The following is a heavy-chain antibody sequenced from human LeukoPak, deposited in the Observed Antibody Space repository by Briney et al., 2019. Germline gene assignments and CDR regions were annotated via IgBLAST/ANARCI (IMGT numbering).Heavy chain of an antibody. CDR2: IYTSGST. J-gene: IGHJ4*02. V-gene: IGHV4-61*02. Sequence: SQTLSLTCTVSGGSISSGNYYWSWIRQPAGKGLEWIGRIYTSGSTNYNPSLKSRVTISVDTSKNQFSLKLSSVTAADTAVYYCAREPGVVVAVSERDGSYYFDYWGQGTLVTVSS. D-gene: IGHD2-15*01. CDR1: GGSISSGNYY. CDR3: AREPGVVVAVSERDGSYYFDY.